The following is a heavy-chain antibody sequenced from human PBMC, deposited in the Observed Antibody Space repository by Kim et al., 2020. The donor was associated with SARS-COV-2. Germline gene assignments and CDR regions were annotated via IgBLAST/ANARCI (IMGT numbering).Heavy chain of an antibody. CDR1: GFTFSTYW. D-gene: IGHD6-19*01. J-gene: IGHJ5*02. V-gene: IGHV3-74*03. CDR2: INADGSST. Sequence: GGSLRLSCAASGFTFSTYWMHWVRQAPGKGLVWVSRINADGSSTTYADSVKGRFTISRDNAKNTLYLQMNSLRAEDTAVYYCAGSRGSNWFDPWGQGTLVTVSS. CDR3: AGSRGSNWFDP.